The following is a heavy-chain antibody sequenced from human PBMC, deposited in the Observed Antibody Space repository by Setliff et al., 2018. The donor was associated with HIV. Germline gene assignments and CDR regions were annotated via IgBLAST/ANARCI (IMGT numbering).Heavy chain of an antibody. V-gene: IGHV3-48*01. CDR3: ARTVDYKGLDT. CDR1: GFTFHTYT. D-gene: IGHD4-4*01. Sequence: PGESLKISCAASGFTFHTYTINWVRQAPGKGLEWVSYISSSSITTYYADSAKGRFIVSRDNAKSTLFLQMNSLRAEDTAMYYCARTVDYKGLDTWGQGTMVT. J-gene: IGHJ3*02. CDR2: ISSSSITT.